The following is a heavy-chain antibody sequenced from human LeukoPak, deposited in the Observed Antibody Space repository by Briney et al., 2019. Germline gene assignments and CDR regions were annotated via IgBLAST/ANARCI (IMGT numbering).Heavy chain of an antibody. CDR3: ARVYYSNSYDYWYFDL. CDR1: GGSISSYY. D-gene: IGHD6-13*01. V-gene: IGHV4-59*01. Sequence: PSETLSLTCTVSGGSISSYYWSWIRQPPGKGLEWIGYIYYSGSTNYNPSLKSRVTISVDTSKNQFSLKLSSVTAADTAVYYCARVYYSNSYDYWYFDLWGRGTLVTVSS. J-gene: IGHJ2*01. CDR2: IYYSGST.